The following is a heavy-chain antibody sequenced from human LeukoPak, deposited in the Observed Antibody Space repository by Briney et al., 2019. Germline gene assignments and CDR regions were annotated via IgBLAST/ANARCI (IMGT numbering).Heavy chain of an antibody. D-gene: IGHD2-2*01. J-gene: IGHJ5*02. Sequence: GGSLRLSCVVSGFTFSSYAMSWVRQAPGKGLEWVSFIGGSGGSTYYADSVKGRFTISRDNSKNSLYLQMNSLRAEDTAVYYCAREEALGVPASIQAYNWFDPWGQGTLVTVSS. CDR2: IGGSGGST. CDR3: AREEALGVPASIQAYNWFDP. V-gene: IGHV3-23*01. CDR1: GFTFSSYA.